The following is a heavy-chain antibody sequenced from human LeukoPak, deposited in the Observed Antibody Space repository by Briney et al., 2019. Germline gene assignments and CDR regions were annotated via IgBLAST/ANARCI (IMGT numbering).Heavy chain of an antibody. CDR3: AKPSSGWYYFDY. V-gene: IGHV3-23*01. J-gene: IGHJ4*02. CDR2: ISGSGGST. D-gene: IGHD6-19*01. Sequence: GGSLRLSCAASGFTFSSYAMSWVRQAPGKGLEWVSAISGSGGSTYYADSVKGRFTISRDNSKNTLNLQMNSLRAEDTAVYYCAKPSSGWYYFDYWGQGTLVTVSS. CDR1: GFTFSSYA.